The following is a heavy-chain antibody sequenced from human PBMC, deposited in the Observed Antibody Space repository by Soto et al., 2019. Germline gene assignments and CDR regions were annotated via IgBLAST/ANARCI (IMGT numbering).Heavy chain of an antibody. V-gene: IGHV4-39*01. D-gene: IGHD3-3*01. CDR1: GGSVSSSSYY. CDR2: VYYSGST. Sequence: SETLSLTCTVSGGSVSSSSYYWGWVRQPPGKGLEWIGSVYYSGSTYYNPSLESRVTISVDKSKNQFSLKLMSLSAADTAVYYCGRLEGRPPFSYYFDYWGQGALVTVSS. CDR3: GRLEGRPPFSYYFDY. J-gene: IGHJ4*02.